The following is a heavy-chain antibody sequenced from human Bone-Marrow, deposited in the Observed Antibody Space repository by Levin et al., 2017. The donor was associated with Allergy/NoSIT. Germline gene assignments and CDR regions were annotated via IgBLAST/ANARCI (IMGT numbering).Heavy chain of an antibody. V-gene: IGHV2-5*02. CDR1: GFSLRTTGVG. D-gene: IGHD6-6*01. CDR3: GHRRSGSSATFDY. CDR2: IYWDDDE. Sequence: SGPTLVKPTQTLTLTCTFSGFSLRTTGVGVGWIRQPPGKALEWLALIYWDDDERYSPSLKSRLTITKDASKNQVDLTMTYMDPVDTATYSCGHRRSGSSATFDYWGQGALVTVSS. J-gene: IGHJ4*02.